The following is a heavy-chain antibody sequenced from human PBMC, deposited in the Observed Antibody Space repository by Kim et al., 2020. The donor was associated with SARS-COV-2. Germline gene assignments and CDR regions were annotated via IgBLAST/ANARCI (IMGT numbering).Heavy chain of an antibody. CDR2: IYYSGST. V-gene: IGHV4-39*01. CDR3: ARHRISGYSPWRVAFDI. Sequence: SETLSLTCTVSGGSISSSSYYWGWIRQPPGKGLEWIGSIYYSGSTYYNPSLKSRVTISVDTSKNQFSLKLSSVTAADTAVYYCARHRISGYSPWRVAFDIWGQGTMVTVSS. D-gene: IGHD5-18*01. J-gene: IGHJ3*02. CDR1: GGSISSSSYY.